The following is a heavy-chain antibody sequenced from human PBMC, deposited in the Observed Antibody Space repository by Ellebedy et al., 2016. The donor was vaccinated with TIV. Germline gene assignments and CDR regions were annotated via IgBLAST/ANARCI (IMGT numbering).Heavy chain of an antibody. Sequence: FRGRVTITADESTRTAFMELSSLRSEDTAVYYCATRDYYDSSGLDYWGQGTLVTVSS. J-gene: IGHJ4*02. D-gene: IGHD3-22*01. CDR3: ATRDYYDSSGLDY. V-gene: IGHV1-69*01.